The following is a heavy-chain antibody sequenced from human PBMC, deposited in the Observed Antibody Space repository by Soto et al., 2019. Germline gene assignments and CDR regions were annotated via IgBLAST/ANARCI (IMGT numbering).Heavy chain of an antibody. Sequence: QVQLVQSGAEVKKPGSSVKVSCKASGGTFSSYTISWVRQAPGQGLEWMGRIIPILGIANYAQKFQGRVTITAEKTKSTAYMELSSLRSEETAVYFCARAAAAGSDYWGQGNLVTVSS. CDR1: GGTFSSYT. D-gene: IGHD6-13*01. V-gene: IGHV1-69*02. CDR3: ARAAAAGSDY. CDR2: IIPILGIA. J-gene: IGHJ4*02.